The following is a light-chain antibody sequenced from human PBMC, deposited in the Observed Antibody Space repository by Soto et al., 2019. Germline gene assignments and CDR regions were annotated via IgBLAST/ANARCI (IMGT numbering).Light chain of an antibody. J-gene: IGLJ1*01. CDR3: SSYTNRGTLDI. CDR2: DVS. CDR1: SSDVGGYNY. Sequence: QSALTQPASVSGSPGQSITISCTGTSSDVGGYNYVSWYQQHPGKAPKLMIYDVSDRPSGVSNRFSGSKSGNTASLTISRRQDENEADYYCSSYTNRGTLDIFGTGTKLTVL. V-gene: IGLV2-14*01.